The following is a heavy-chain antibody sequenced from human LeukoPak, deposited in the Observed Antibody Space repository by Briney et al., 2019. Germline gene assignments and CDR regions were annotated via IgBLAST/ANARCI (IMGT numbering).Heavy chain of an antibody. Sequence: PGGSLRLSCAASGFTFSSYSMNWVRQAPGKGLEWVSYISSSSSTIYYADSVKGRFTISRDNAKNSLYLQMNSLRAEDTAVYYCARTEDLAAAGPTFDYWGQGTLVTVSS. J-gene: IGHJ4*02. CDR1: GFTFSSYS. CDR3: ARTEDLAAAGPTFDY. D-gene: IGHD6-13*01. V-gene: IGHV3-48*01. CDR2: ISSSSSTI.